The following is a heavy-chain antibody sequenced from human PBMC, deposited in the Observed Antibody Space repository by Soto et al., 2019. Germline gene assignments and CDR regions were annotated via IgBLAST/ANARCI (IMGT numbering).Heavy chain of an antibody. Sequence: GGSLRLSCAASGFTFGSYAMSWVRQAPGGELEWVSAITGSGRSTYYTDSVEGRFAISRDNSKSTLYLQMNGLRAEDTAVYYCAKTIGPEHLTGNTRVNRFDPWGQGTLVTVSS. CDR2: ITGSGRST. CDR1: GFTFGSYA. CDR3: AKTIGPEHLTGNTRVNRFDP. J-gene: IGHJ5*02. D-gene: IGHD1-7*01. V-gene: IGHV3-23*01.